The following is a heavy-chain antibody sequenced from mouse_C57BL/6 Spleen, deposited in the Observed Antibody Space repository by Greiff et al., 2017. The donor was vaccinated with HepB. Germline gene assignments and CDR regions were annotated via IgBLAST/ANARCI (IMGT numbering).Heavy chain of an antibody. CDR1: GYAFSSSW. V-gene: IGHV1-82*01. CDR3: ARLDDGYCFDY. Sequence: QVQLQQSGPELVKPGASVKISCKASGYAFSSSWMNWVKQRPGKGLEWIGRIYPGDGDTNYNGKFKGKATLTADKSSSTAYMQLSSLTSEDSAVYFGARLDDGYCFDYWGQGTTLTVSS. CDR2: IYPGDGDT. J-gene: IGHJ2*01. D-gene: IGHD2-3*01.